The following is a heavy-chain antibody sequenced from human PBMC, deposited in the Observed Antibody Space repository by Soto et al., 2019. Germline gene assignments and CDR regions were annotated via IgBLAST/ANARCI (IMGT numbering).Heavy chain of an antibody. D-gene: IGHD3-10*02. CDR2: IFYSGST. V-gene: IGHV4-59*01. CDR3: ASMIGDPVLSFDS. CDR1: GGSISSYY. Sequence: QVQLQESGPGLVKPSETLSLTCTVSGGSISSYYWSWIRQPPGKGLEWIGFIFYSGSTSHNPSLKSRVTIAIDTSEYQFSLKLNSVTAADTAVYYCASMIGDPVLSFDSWGQGTLDAVSS. J-gene: IGHJ5*01.